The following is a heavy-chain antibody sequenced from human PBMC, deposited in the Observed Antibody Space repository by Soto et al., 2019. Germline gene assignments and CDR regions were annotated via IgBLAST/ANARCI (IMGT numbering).Heavy chain of an antibody. D-gene: IGHD1-20*01. CDR3: ARDRNFDKWKPIYYYYMDV. CDR2: IWYDGSNK. V-gene: IGHV3-33*01. CDR1: GFTFSSYG. Sequence: GGSLRLSCAASGFTFSSYGMHWVRQAPGKGLEWVAVIWYDGSNKYYADSVKGRFTISRDNSKNTLYLQMNSLRAEDTAVYYCARDRNFDKWKPIYYYYMDVWGKGITVTVS. J-gene: IGHJ6*03.